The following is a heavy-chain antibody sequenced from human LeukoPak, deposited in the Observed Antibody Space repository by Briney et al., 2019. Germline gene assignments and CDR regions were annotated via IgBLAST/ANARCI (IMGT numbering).Heavy chain of an antibody. D-gene: IGHD3-3*02. CDR1: GGSISSGGYY. CDR3: AADLQAFAFDI. J-gene: IGHJ3*02. CDR2: IYYSGST. Sequence: SETLSLTCTVSGGSISSGGYYWSWVRQHPGKGLEWIGYIYYSGSTFHNPSLKSRVTISVDTSKNQFSLKLNSVTAADTAVYYCAADLQAFAFDIWGQGAMVTVSS. V-gene: IGHV4-31*03.